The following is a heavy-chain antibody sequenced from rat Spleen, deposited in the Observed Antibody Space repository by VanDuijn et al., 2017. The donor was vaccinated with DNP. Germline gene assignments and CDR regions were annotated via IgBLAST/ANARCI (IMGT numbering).Heavy chain of an antibody. D-gene: IGHD1-12*02. CDR2: IIYDGSRT. CDR3: ATRGHYYDGSYYYVGYFDY. Sequence: EVQLVESGGGLVQPGRSLKLSCAASGFTFSDYNMAWVRQAPKKGLEWVATIIYDGSRTYYRDSVKGRFTISRDNAKSTLYLQMDSLRSEDTATYYCATRGHYYDGSYYYVGYFDYWGQGVMVTISS. CDR1: GFTFSDYN. J-gene: IGHJ2*01. V-gene: IGHV5S10*01.